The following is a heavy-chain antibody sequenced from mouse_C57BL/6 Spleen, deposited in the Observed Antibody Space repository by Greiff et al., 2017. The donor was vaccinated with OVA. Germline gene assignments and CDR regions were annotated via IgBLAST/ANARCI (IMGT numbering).Heavy chain of an antibody. Sequence: QVQLQQPGAELVKPGASVKLSCKASGYTFTSYWMHWVKQRPGQGLEWIGMIHPNSGSTNYNEKFKSKATLTVDKSSSTAYMQLSSLTSEDSAVYYCAFITTVVARDDWGQGTTLTVSS. D-gene: IGHD1-1*01. CDR1: GYTFTSYW. CDR3: AFITTVVARDD. J-gene: IGHJ2*01. V-gene: IGHV1-64*01. CDR2: IHPNSGST.